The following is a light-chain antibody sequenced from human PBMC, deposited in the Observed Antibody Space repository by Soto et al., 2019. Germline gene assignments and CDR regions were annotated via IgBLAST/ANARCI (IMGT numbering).Light chain of an antibody. CDR2: GAS. V-gene: IGKV3-20*01. J-gene: IGKJ4*01. Sequence: EIVLTQSPGTLSLSPGERATLSCRASQSVSSSFLAWYQQKPGQAPRLLIYGASSRGTGIPDRFSGSGSGTDFTLTLSRLEPEDVAVYYCQQYGSSPLTFGGGTKVEIK. CDR1: QSVSSSF. CDR3: QQYGSSPLT.